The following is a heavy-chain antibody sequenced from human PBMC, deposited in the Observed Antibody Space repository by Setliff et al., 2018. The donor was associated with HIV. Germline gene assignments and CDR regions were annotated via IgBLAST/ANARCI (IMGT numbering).Heavy chain of an antibody. CDR1: GFTFEDYG. V-gene: IGHV3-20*04. CDR2: ISWSGGGT. CDR3: ARSFPYYYESGGVYAMDV. J-gene: IGHJ6*02. D-gene: IGHD3-22*01. Sequence: GGSLRLSCAASGFTFEDYGMSWVRQVPGKGLEGVSGISWSGGGTGYAASVKGRFTISRDEAKNSLYLQMSSLRVEDTALYFCARSFPYYYESGGVYAMDVWGLGTTVTVSS.